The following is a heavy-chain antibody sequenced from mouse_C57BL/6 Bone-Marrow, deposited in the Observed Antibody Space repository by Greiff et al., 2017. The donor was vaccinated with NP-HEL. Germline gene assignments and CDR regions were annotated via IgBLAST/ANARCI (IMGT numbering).Heavy chain of an antibody. V-gene: IGHV1-81*01. CDR1: GYTFTSYG. Sequence: QVQLQQSGAELARPGASVKLSCKASGYTFTSYGISWVKQRTGQGLEWIGEIYPRSGNTYYNEKFKGKATLTADQSSSTAYMELRSLTSEDSAVYVCARIPYYSNYAWFAYWGQGTLVTVSA. CDR3: ARIPYYSNYAWFAY. D-gene: IGHD2-5*01. CDR2: IYPRSGNT. J-gene: IGHJ3*01.